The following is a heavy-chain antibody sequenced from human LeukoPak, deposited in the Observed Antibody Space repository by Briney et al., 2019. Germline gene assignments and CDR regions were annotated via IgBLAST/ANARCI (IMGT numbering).Heavy chain of an antibody. CDR2: ISSSSSYI. J-gene: IGHJ4*02. D-gene: IGHD3-10*01. CDR1: GFTFTIYA. Sequence: PGGSLRLSCAASGFTFTIYAMSWVRQAPGKGLEWVSSISSSSSYIYYADSVKGRFTISRDNAKNSLYLQMNSLRAEDTAVYYCARLVGYYFDYWGQGTLVTVSS. V-gene: IGHV3-21*01. CDR3: ARLVGYYFDY.